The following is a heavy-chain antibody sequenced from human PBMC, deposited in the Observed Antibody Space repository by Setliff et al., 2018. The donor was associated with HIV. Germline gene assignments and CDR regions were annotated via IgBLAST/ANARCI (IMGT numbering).Heavy chain of an antibody. CDR1: GGSISSGDYY. V-gene: IGHV4-30-4*08. CDR2: VYYSGST. CDR3: AKTIVVVVAATQELGWFDP. J-gene: IGHJ5*02. Sequence: SETLSLTCTVSGGSISSGDYYWSWIRQPPGKGLEWIGYVYYSGSTYYNPSLKSRVTISVDTSKNQFSLKLSSVTAADTAVYYCAKTIVVVVAATQELGWFDPWGQGTLVTAPQ. D-gene: IGHD2-15*01.